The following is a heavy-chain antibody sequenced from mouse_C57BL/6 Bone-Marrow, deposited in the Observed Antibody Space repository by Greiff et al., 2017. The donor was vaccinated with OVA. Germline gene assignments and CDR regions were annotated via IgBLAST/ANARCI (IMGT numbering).Heavy chain of an antibody. CDR2: ISSGGSYT. CDR1: GFTFSSYG. CDR3: ARQGGLRGPYFDD. D-gene: IGHD2-4*01. V-gene: IGHV5-6*01. Sequence: EVQLVESGGDLVKPGGSLKLSCAASGFTFSSYGMSWVRQTPDKRLEWVATISSGGSYTYYPDSVKGRFTISRDNAKNTLYLQMSSLKSEDTAMYYCARQGGLRGPYFDDWGQGTTLTVAS. J-gene: IGHJ2*01.